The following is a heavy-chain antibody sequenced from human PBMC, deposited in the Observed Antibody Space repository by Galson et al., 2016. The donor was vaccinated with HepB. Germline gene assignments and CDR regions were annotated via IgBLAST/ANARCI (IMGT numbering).Heavy chain of an antibody. D-gene: IGHD2-2*01. CDR1: GFTFSTHW. Sequence: SLRLSCAASGFTFSTHWMNWVRQAPGKGLEWVANIKRDGDEKYYVNSVKGRFTISRDNAKNSLYLQMNSLRAEDTAVYYCARSRTSEGVRVPAPYYYYGMDVWGQGTTVTVSS. CDR2: IKRDGDEK. CDR3: ARSRTSEGVRVPAPYYYYGMDV. V-gene: IGHV3-7*01. J-gene: IGHJ6*02.